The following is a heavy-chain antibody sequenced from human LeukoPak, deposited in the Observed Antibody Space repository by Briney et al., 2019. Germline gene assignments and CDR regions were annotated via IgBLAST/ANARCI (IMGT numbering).Heavy chain of an antibody. J-gene: IGHJ4*02. V-gene: IGHV1-69*13. CDR1: GYTFTSYG. CDR3: ARGPPDSGYGIKGYFDY. CDR2: IIPIFGTA. D-gene: IGHD5-12*01. Sequence: SVKVSCKASGYTFTSYGISWVRQAPGQGLEWMGGIIPIFGTANYAQKLQGRVTITADESTSTAYMELSSLRSEDTAVYYCARGPPDSGYGIKGYFDYWGQGTLVTVSS.